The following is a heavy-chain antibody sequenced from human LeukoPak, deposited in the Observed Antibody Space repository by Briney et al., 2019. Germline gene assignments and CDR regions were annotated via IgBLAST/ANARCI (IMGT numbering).Heavy chain of an antibody. V-gene: IGHV3-7*01. CDR2: VKQDGTEK. CDR1: GFRFGRDW. D-gene: IGHD2-2*01. J-gene: IGHJ1*01. Sequence: GGSLRLSCVASGFRFGRDWISWVRQAPGKGLEWVACVKQDGTEKNYVVSVWGRFTVTVDNGKNSLYLQMNSLRAEDTAKYYCATLDSTKSVLWGRGTAVIVSS. CDR3: ATLDSTKSVL.